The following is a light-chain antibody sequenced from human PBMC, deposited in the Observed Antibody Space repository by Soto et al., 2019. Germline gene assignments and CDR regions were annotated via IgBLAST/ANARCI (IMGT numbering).Light chain of an antibody. V-gene: IGKV3-11*01. J-gene: IGKJ4*01. CDR3: QQRRSWLT. Sequence: TLSLSPGERATLSCRASQSVSTYLAWYQQKPGQAPRLLIYDVSNRATGIPPRFSGSGSGTDFTLTISSLEPEDFAIYYCQQRRSWLTFGGGTKVDIK. CDR1: QSVSTY. CDR2: DVS.